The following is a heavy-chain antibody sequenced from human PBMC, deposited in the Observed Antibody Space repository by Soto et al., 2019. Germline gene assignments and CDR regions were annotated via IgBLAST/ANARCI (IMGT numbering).Heavy chain of an antibody. CDR1: GFTFSDYY. J-gene: IGHJ4*02. D-gene: IGHD3-16*01. CDR2: ISDSGRIT. Sequence: DLEESGGALVKPGGSLRLSCTASGFTFSDYYMSWIRQAPGKGLEWVSDISDSGRITHHADSVEGRFTISRDNAENSLYLQMNSLRPEDSAIYYCARDHGGGGLTLEDWSQGTLVAVSS. V-gene: IGHV3-11*01. CDR3: ARDHGGGGLTLED.